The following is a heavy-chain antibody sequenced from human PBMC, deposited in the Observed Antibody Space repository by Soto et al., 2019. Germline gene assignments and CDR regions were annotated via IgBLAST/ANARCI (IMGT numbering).Heavy chain of an antibody. Sequence: PSETLSLTCTVSRGSVSGRAYYWSWIRQSPGKGLEWIGYIFHSGSTKYNPSLKSRATISVDTSTNQFSLKLTSVTAADTAVYYCAREFNYDYWKGDSSQGYFDNWGRGTQVTVSS. D-gene: IGHD3-3*01. CDR3: AREFNYDYWKGDSSQGYFDN. CDR1: RGSVSGRAYY. J-gene: IGHJ4*02. V-gene: IGHV4-61*08. CDR2: IFHSGST.